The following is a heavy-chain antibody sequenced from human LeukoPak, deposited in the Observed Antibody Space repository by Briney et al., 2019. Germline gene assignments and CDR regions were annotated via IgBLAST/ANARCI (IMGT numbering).Heavy chain of an antibody. CDR3: AIHLWFGEYYYSDY. CDR2: ISAYNGNT. V-gene: IGHV1-18*01. Sequence: ASVKVSCKASGGAFSSYAISWVRQAPGQGLEWMGWISAYNGNTNYAPKLQGRVTMTTDTSTSTAYMEPTSLRSDDTAVYYCAIHLWFGEYYYSDYWGQRTVVTVSS. D-gene: IGHD3-10*01. J-gene: IGHJ4*02. CDR1: GGAFSSYA.